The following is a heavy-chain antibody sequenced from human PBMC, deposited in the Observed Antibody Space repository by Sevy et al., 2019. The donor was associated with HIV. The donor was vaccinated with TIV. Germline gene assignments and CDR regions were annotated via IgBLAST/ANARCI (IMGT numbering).Heavy chain of an antibody. V-gene: IGHV3-23*01. CDR2: ITDSGGST. D-gene: IGHD6-19*01. J-gene: IGHJ4*02. Sequence: GGSLRLSCAASGFTFSSYAMNWIRQAPGKGLERVSGITDSGGSTYYADSVKGRFTISRDNSKNMLYLQMNSLRAEDTAVYYCAKDRLAVAATVGDWGQGTLVTVSS. CDR3: AKDRLAVAATVGD. CDR1: GFTFSSYA.